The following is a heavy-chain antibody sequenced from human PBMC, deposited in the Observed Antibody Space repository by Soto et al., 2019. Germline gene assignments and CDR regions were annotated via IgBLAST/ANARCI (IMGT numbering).Heavy chain of an antibody. D-gene: IGHD1-26*01. J-gene: IGHJ3*01. CDR3: ARGDRGALDL. CDR2: IHSDGSST. Sequence: EVQLVESGGGLVQPGESLRLSCAASGFTFSYYWMHWVRQAPGKGLVWVSRIHSDGSSTTYADSVKGRFSISRDNARNTVYLQMKSLRAEDTAVYYCARGDRGALDLWGQGTVLTVSS. CDR1: GFTFSYYW. V-gene: IGHV3-74*01.